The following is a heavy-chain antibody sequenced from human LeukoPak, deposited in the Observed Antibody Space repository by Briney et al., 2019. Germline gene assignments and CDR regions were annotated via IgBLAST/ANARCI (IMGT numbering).Heavy chain of an antibody. D-gene: IGHD1-1*01. J-gene: IGHJ4*02. Sequence: ASVKVSCKASGYTFTSYGISWVRQAPGQGLEWMGWISAYNGNTNYAQKLQGRVTMTTDTSTSTAYMELRSLRSHDTAVYYCAREPASTTGTIQFDYWGQGTLVTVSS. CDR2: ISAYNGNT. CDR1: GYTFTSYG. CDR3: AREPASTTGTIQFDY. V-gene: IGHV1-18*01.